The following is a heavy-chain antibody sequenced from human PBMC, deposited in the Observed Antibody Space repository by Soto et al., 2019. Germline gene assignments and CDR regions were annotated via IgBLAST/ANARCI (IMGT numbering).Heavy chain of an antibody. V-gene: IGHV3-23*01. CDR3: AKTTDGWFSAFEI. CDR2: ISGSGTTA. CDR1: GFIFSSYA. J-gene: IGHJ3*02. D-gene: IGHD6-19*01. Sequence: GGSLRLSCAASGFIFSSYAMSWVRQAPGKGLEWVSAISGSGTTAYYADSAKGRFTFSRDNSKKTMYLQMNSLRAEDTAVYYCAKTTDGWFSAFEIWGQGTMVTVSS.